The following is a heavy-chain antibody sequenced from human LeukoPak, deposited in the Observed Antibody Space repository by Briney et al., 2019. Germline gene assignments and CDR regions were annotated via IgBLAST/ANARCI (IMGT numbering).Heavy chain of an antibody. V-gene: IGHV3-30*04. D-gene: IGHD4-17*01. CDR2: ISYDGSHT. CDR1: GFTFSHYA. J-gene: IGHJ4*02. CDR3: TRNDYGTYYLDY. Sequence: GGSLRLSCAASGFTFSHYAMHWVRQAPGKGLEWVAVISYDGSHTYYADSVKGRFTISRDNSKYTLYLQVNSLRTEDTAMYFCTRNDYGTYYLDYWGQGTLVTVSS.